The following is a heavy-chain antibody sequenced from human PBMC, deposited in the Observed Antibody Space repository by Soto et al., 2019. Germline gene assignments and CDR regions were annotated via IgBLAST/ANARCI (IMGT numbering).Heavy chain of an antibody. CDR2: ISSSSSYI. Sequence: EVQLVESGGGLVKPGGSLRLSCAASGFNFSNYSMNWVRQAPGKGLELVSSISSSSSYIFYADSVKGRFAISRDNAKNTLYLQMNSLRAEDTAVYYCARGGVVVVVATLDYWGQGTLVTVSS. D-gene: IGHD2-15*01. J-gene: IGHJ4*02. CDR1: GFNFSNYS. CDR3: ARGGVVVVVATLDY. V-gene: IGHV3-21*01.